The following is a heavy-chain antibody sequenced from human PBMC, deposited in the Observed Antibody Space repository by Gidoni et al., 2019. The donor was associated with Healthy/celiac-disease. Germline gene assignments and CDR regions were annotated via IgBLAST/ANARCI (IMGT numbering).Heavy chain of an antibody. CDR1: GCTCSSYG. Sequence: QVPLVEPGGGVDQPRRSLRPSSAASGCTCSSYGMHRVRQAPGKGLECVAVISYDGSNKYYADSVKGRFTISRDNSKNTLYLQMNSLRAEDTAVYYCAKEGSSSWYYFDYWGQGTLVTVSS. J-gene: IGHJ4*02. CDR2: ISYDGSNK. V-gene: IGHV3-30*18. CDR3: AKEGSSSWYYFDY. D-gene: IGHD6-13*01.